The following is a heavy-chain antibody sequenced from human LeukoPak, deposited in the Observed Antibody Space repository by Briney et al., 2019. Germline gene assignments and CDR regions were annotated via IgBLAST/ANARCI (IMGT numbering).Heavy chain of an antibody. J-gene: IGHJ5*02. CDR3: ATDINRAVTPGGRRRWFGP. CDR1: GYTLTELS. D-gene: IGHD4-17*01. Sequence: ASVKVSCKVSGYTLTELSMHWVRQAPGKGLEWMGGFDPEDDETIYAQKFQGRVTMTEDTSTDTAYMELSSLRSEDTAVYYCATDINRAVTPGGRRRWFGPWGQGTLVTVSS. CDR2: FDPEDDET. V-gene: IGHV1-24*01.